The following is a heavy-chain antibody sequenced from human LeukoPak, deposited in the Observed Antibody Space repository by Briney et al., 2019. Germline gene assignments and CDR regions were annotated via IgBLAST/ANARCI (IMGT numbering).Heavy chain of an antibody. J-gene: IGHJ4*02. V-gene: IGHV3-21*01. CDR1: GFTFSSYA. CDR2: ISSSSSYI. D-gene: IGHD6-6*01. CDR3: ASGTKIAARPGGY. Sequence: GGSLRLSCAASGFTFSSYAMHWVRQAPGKGLEWVSSISSSSSYIYYADSVKGRFTISRDNAKNSLYLQMNSLRAEDTAVYYCASGTKIAARPGGYWGQGTLVTVSS.